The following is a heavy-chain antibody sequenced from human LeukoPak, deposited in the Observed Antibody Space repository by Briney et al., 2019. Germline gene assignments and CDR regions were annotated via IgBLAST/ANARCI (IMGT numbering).Heavy chain of an antibody. CDR2: ISTYNGNT. CDR3: ARDITATTPAGY. CDR1: GYTFTSYG. D-gene: IGHD1-20*01. V-gene: IGHV1-18*01. J-gene: IGHJ4*02. Sequence: ASVKVSCKASGYTFTSYGVSWVRQAPGQGLEWMGWISTYNGNTNYAQKLQGRVSMTTDTSTSTAYMELRGLRSDDTAVYYCARDITATTPAGYWGQGTLVTVSS.